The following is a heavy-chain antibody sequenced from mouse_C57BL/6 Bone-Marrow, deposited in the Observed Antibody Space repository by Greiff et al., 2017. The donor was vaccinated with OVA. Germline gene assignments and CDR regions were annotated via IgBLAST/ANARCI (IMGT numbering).Heavy chain of an antibody. CDR3: ARHRITTVVAHAMDY. CDR1: EYEFPSHD. CDR2: INSDGGST. Sequence: EVNLVESGGGLVQPGESLKLSCESNEYEFPSHDMSWVRKTPEKRLELVAAINSDGGSTYYPDTMERRFIISRDNTKKTLYLQMSSLRSEDTALYYCARHRITTVVAHAMDYWGQGTSVTVSS. V-gene: IGHV5-2*01. D-gene: IGHD1-1*01. J-gene: IGHJ4*01.